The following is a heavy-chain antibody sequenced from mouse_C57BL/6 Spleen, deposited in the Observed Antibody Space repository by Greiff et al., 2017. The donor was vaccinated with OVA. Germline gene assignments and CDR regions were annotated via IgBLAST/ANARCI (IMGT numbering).Heavy chain of an antibody. CDR3: ARDGSYYYAMDY. J-gene: IGHJ4*01. V-gene: IGHV1-26*01. Sequence: EVQLQQSGPELVKPGASVKISCKASGYTFTDYYMNWVKQSHGKSLEWIGDINPNNGGTSYNQKFKGKATLTVDKSSSTAYIELRSLTSEDSAVYYCARDGSYYYAMDYWGQGTSVTVSS. CDR1: GYTFTDYY. CDR2: INPNNGGT. D-gene: IGHD1-1*01.